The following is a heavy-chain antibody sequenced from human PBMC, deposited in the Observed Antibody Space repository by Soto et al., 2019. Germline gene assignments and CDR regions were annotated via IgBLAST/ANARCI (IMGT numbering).Heavy chain of an antibody. CDR2: IKQDGSER. CDR3: AREVYSKYYYYFDY. J-gene: IGHJ4*02. V-gene: IGHV3-7*01. Sequence: GSLRLSCAASGFTFSSYWMSWVRQAAGKVLEWVANIKQDGSERYYVDSVKGRFTISRDNAENSLHLQMDSLRAEDTAVYYCAREVYSKYYYYFDYWGQGXLVTVYS. CDR1: GFTFSSYW. D-gene: IGHD4-4*01.